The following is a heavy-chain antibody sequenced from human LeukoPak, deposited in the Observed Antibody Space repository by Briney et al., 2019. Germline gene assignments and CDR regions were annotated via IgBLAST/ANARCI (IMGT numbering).Heavy chain of an antibody. CDR1: GGSISSGDYY. V-gene: IGHV4-30-4*01. CDR2: IYYSGST. Sequence: PSETLSLTCTVSGGSISSGDYYWSWIRQPPGKGLEWIGYIYYSGSTYYNPSLKSRVTISVDTSKNQFSLKLSSVTAADTAVYYCARNYYGSGSYYKEIWGQGTLVSVSS. D-gene: IGHD3-10*01. J-gene: IGHJ4*02. CDR3: ARNYYGSGSYYKEI.